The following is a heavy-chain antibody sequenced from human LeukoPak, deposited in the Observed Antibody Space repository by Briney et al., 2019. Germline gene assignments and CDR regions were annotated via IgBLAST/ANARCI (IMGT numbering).Heavy chain of an antibody. J-gene: IGHJ4*02. CDR3: ARSDGSYYPLLDY. V-gene: IGHV1-3*04. CDR2: TNTANSNT. D-gene: IGHD1-26*01. CDR1: GNIFPTYT. Sequence: GASVKVSCKASGNIFPTYTIHWVRQAPGQRLEWMGWTNTANSNTKNSQKFQGRVTLTRDTSANTTYMELSSLRSEDTAVYFCARSDGSYYPLLDYWGQGTLVTVSS.